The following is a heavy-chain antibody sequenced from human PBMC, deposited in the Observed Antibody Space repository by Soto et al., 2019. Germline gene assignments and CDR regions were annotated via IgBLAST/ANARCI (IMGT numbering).Heavy chain of an antibody. J-gene: IGHJ4*02. CDR2: IYYSGST. Sequence: LSLTCTVSGGSISSYYWSWIRQPPGKGLEWIGYIYYSGSTNYNPSLKSRVTISVDTSKNQFSLKLSSVTAADTAVYYCARVGILTGYLYYFDYWGQGTLVTVSS. CDR1: GGSISSYY. V-gene: IGHV4-59*01. D-gene: IGHD3-9*01. CDR3: ARVGILTGYLYYFDY.